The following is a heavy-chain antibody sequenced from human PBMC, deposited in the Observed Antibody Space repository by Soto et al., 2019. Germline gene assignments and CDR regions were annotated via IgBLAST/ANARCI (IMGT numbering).Heavy chain of an antibody. CDR2: IYYSGST. Sequence: SETLSLTCTVSGVSISSSNYYWGWIRQPPGKGLEWIGSIYYSGSTYYNSSLESRVTISVDTSRNQFSLKLTSVTAADTAVYYCARNPIWFGEQARFDPWGQGTLVTVLL. J-gene: IGHJ5*02. CDR1: GVSISSSNYY. CDR3: ARNPIWFGEQARFDP. D-gene: IGHD3-10*01. V-gene: IGHV4-39*01.